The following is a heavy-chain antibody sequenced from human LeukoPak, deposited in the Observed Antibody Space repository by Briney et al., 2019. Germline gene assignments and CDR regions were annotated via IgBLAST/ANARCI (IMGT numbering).Heavy chain of an antibody. CDR2: INPSGGST. J-gene: IGHJ6*03. D-gene: IGHD6-6*01. CDR3: ARDLSRRGLYSSSSDYYYMDV. Sequence: ASVKVSCKASGYTFTSYYMHWVRQAPGQGPEWMGIINPSGGSTSYAQKFQGRVTMTRDTSTSTVYMGLSSLRSEDTAVYYCARDLSRRGLYSSSSDYYYMDVWGKGTTVTVSS. V-gene: IGHV1-46*01. CDR1: GYTFTSYY.